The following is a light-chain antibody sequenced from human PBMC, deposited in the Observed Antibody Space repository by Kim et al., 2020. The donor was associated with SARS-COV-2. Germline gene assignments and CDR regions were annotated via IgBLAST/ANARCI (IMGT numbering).Light chain of an antibody. V-gene: IGLV2-14*04. CDR1: SSDVGGSNY. CDR3: SSYTSSSSVV. CDR2: DVS. J-gene: IGLJ2*01. Sequence: GQSITISCTGTSSDVGGSNYVSWYQQHPGKAPKLMIYDVSKRPSGVSNRFSGSKSGNTASLTISGLQAEDEADYYCSSYTSSSSVVFGGGTQLTVL.